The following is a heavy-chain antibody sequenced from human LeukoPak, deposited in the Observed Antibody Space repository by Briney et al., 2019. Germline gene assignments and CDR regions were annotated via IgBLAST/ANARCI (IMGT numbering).Heavy chain of an antibody. Sequence: SETLSLTCTVSGGSISSYYWSWIRQPPGKGLEWIGYIYYSGSTNYNPSLKSRVTISVDTSKNQFSLKLSSVTAADTAVYYCASPYSGSYYSHLPLDYWGQGTLVTVSA. J-gene: IGHJ4*02. CDR2: IYYSGST. CDR1: GGSISSYY. V-gene: IGHV4-59*01. D-gene: IGHD1-26*01. CDR3: ASPYSGSYYSHLPLDY.